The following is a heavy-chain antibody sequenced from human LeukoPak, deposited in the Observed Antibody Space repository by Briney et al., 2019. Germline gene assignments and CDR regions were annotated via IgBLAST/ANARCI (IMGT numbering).Heavy chain of an antibody. CDR3: ATGRANYGSGSPYYMDV. D-gene: IGHD3-10*01. J-gene: IGHJ6*03. V-gene: IGHV4-39*07. CDR2: IYYSGST. CDR1: GGSISSSSYY. Sequence: SETLSLTCTVSGGSISSSSYYWGWIRQPPGKGLEWIGSIYYSGSTYYNPSLKSRVTISVDTSKNQFSLKLSSVTAADTAVYYCATGRANYGSGSPYYMDVWGKGTTVTVSS.